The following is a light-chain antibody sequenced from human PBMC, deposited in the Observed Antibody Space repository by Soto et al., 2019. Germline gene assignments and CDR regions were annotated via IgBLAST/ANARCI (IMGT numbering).Light chain of an antibody. J-gene: IGKJ1*01. CDR2: AAS. V-gene: IGKV1-17*01. CDR1: QDIRSD. CDR3: LQHNTYPRA. Sequence: DIQMTQSPSSLSASVGDRVTITCRASQDIRSDLGWYQQKPGRAPKRLMFAASRLQSGVPSRFSGRGSGTEFTLTISSLQPEDNATYYCLQHNTYPRAFGQGTKV.